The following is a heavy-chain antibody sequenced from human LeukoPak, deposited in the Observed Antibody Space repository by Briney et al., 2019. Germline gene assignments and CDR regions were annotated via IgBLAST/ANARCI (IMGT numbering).Heavy chain of an antibody. CDR3: ARAGTGDGFDL. D-gene: IGHD4-17*01. J-gene: IGHJ2*01. CDR1: GGSISSSNW. Sequence: SETLSLTCAVSGGSISSSNWWSWVRQPPGKGLEWIGEIYHSGSTNYNPSLKSRVTISVDTSKNQFSLKLSSVTAADTAVYYCARAGTGDGFDLWGRGTLVTVSS. V-gene: IGHV4-4*02. CDR2: IYHSGST.